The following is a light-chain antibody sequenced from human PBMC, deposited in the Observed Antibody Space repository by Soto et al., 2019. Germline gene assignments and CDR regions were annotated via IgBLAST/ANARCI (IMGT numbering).Light chain of an antibody. CDR1: SSDVGGYNY. CDR3: SSYTSSSTLV. V-gene: IGLV2-14*01. Sequence: QSALTQPASVSGSPGQSITISCTGTSSDVGGYNYVSWYQQHPGKAPKLMIYEVSNRPSGVSNLFSGSKSGNTASLTISGLQAEDEADYYCSSYTSSSTLVFGRGTKLTVL. CDR2: EVS. J-gene: IGLJ2*01.